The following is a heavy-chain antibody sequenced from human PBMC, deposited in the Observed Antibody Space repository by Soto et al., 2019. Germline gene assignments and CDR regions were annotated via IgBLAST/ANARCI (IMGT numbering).Heavy chain of an antibody. CDR1: GGSIRSGAYY. V-gene: IGHV4-31*03. D-gene: IGHD2-2*01. CDR2: IYYSGRT. CDR3: ARGIGVPSVTMSLRGFDP. Sequence: QVQLQESGPGLVKPSQTLSLTCTVSGGSIRSGAYYWSWIRQHPGKGMEWLGYIYYSGRTYYNPSFTSRVTISVDSSKNELSLKLSSVTAAATAVYYCARGIGVPSVTMSLRGFDPWGKGTLVTVSS. J-gene: IGHJ5*02.